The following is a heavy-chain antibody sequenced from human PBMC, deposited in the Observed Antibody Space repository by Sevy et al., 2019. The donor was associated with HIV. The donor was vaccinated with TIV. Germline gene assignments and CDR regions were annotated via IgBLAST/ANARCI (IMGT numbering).Heavy chain of an antibody. CDR2: INQDGSQK. CDR3: AREFDGGPDY. CDR1: GFTFSTYW. Sequence: GWSLKLSCGASGFTFSTYWMSWVRQAPGKGLEWVANINQDGSQKYYVDSVKGRFTISKDNAKNSLYLQMSSLRAEDTAVYYCAREFDGGPDYWGQGTLVTVSS. D-gene: IGHD3-9*01. V-gene: IGHV3-7*01. J-gene: IGHJ4*02.